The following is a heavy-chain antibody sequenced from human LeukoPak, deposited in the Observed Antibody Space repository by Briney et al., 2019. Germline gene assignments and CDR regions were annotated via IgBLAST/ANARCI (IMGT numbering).Heavy chain of an antibody. V-gene: IGHV1-2*02. CDR3: AARSDSPIYSNYVPSPYCYYCYMDV. J-gene: IGHJ6*03. CDR2: INPNSGGT. Sequence: GASVTVSCTASGYTFTVYYMHWVRQAPGQGLGWMGWINPNSGGTNYAQKFQGRVPITRDTSISTDYMELSRLRSDDTAVYYCAARSDSPIYSNYVPSPYCYYCYMDVWGKGTTVTVSS. CDR1: GYTFTVYY. D-gene: IGHD4-11*01.